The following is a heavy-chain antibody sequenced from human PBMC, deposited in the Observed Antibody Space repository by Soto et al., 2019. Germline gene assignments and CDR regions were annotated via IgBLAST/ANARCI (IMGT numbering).Heavy chain of an antibody. J-gene: IGHJ6*02. CDR1: GGSISSSSYY. CDR2: IYYSGST. D-gene: IGHD3-9*01. V-gene: IGHV4-39*01. Sequence: SETLSLTCTVSGGSISSSSYYWGWIRQPPGKGLEWIGSIYYSGSTYYNPSLKSRVTISVDTSKNQFSLKLSSVTAADTAVYYCASFAYYDILTGQYYYYGMDVWGQGTTVTVSS. CDR3: ASFAYYDILTGQYYYYGMDV.